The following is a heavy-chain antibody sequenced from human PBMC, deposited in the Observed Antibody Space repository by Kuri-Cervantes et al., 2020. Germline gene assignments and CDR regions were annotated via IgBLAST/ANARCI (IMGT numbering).Heavy chain of an antibody. J-gene: IGHJ4*02. V-gene: IGHV3-11*04. CDR2: ISSSGSTI. Sequence: LSLTCAASGFTFSDYYMSWIRQAPGKGLERVSYISSSGSTIYYADSVKGRFTISRDNSKNTLYLQMNSLRAEDTAVYYCARIYGDYARIDYWGQGTLVTVSS. CDR1: GFTFSDYY. CDR3: ARIYGDYARIDY. D-gene: IGHD4-17*01.